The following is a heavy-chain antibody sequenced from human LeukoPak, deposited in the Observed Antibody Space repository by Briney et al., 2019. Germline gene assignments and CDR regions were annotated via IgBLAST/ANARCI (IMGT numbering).Heavy chain of an antibody. J-gene: IGHJ4*02. D-gene: IGHD2-15*01. V-gene: IGHV3-30*02. CDR2: IRYDGSNK. CDR3: AKDSIVVVVAAMNY. Sequence: GGSLRLSCAASGFTFSSYGMHWVRQAPGKGLEWVAFIRYDGSNKYYADSVKGRFTISRDNSKNTLYLQMNSLRAEDTAVYYCAKDSIVVVVAAMNYWGQGTLVTVPS. CDR1: GFTFSSYG.